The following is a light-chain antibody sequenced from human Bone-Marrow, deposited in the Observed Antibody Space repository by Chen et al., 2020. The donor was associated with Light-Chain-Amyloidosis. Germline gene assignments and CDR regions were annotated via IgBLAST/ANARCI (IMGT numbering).Light chain of an antibody. CDR2: STK. J-gene: IGLJ3*02. CDR1: SGSVSGSRS. CDR3: VVFLGSGIWE. V-gene: IGLV8-61*02. Sequence: QTVVTQEPSFSVSPGETVTLPCGFSSGSVSGSRSPTWYQQTPGQPPRTLIGSTKTRSSGVPDCFSASILGNKAALTITGVQVDDEADYYCVVFLGSGIWEFGGGTKLTVL.